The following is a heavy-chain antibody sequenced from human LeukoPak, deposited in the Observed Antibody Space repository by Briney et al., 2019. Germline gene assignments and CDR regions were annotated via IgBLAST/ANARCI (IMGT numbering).Heavy chain of an antibody. CDR1: GFTFSSYA. J-gene: IGHJ4*02. Sequence: GGSLRLSCAASGFTFSSYAMSWVRQAPGKGLEWVGVISYDGSKKYYADSVRGRITISRDNSKNTLYLQMNSLRAEDTAVYYCARDRSRLLLWFGVVDYWGQGTLVTVSS. D-gene: IGHD3-10*01. CDR3: ARDRSRLLLWFGVVDY. V-gene: IGHV3-30*03. CDR2: ISYDGSKK.